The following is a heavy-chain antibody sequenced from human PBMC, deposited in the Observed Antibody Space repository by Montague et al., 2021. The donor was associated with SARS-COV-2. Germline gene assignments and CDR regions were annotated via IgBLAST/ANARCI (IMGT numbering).Heavy chain of an antibody. CDR1: GGSFSGFF. J-gene: IGHJ4*02. D-gene: IGHD4-23*01. Sequence: SETLSLTCAVYGGSFSGFFWSWIRQSPGKGLEWIAEINDRGVTNYNYNPSLRSRVTISVDTSKSQFSLKLSSVTAADTGVYYCARWDPQTLTLIGLRGKSASDYWGQGTLVTVSS. CDR2: INDRGVTNY. CDR3: ARWDPQTLTLIGLRGKSASDY. V-gene: IGHV4-34*01.